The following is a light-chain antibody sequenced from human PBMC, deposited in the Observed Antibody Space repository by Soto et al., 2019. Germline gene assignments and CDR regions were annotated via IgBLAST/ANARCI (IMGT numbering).Light chain of an antibody. Sequence: DIQMTQSPSSLSAFVGDRVTITCRASQSISSYVNWYQQKPGEAPNLLIIAASTLQGGVPSRFSGGGYGTDFSLTISRLHPEDFAIYFCQQSHRTPWTFGQGTKVEVK. CDR3: QQSHRTPWT. CDR2: AAS. V-gene: IGKV1-39*01. J-gene: IGKJ1*01. CDR1: QSISSY.